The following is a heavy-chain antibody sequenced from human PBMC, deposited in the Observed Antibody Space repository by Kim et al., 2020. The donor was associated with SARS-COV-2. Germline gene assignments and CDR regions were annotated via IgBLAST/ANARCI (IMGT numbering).Heavy chain of an antibody. J-gene: IGHJ4*02. CDR2: IYYSGST. Sequence: SETLSLTCTVSGGSISSYYWSWIRQPPGKGLEWIGYIYYSGSTNYNPSLKSRVTISVDTSKNQFSLKLSSVTAADTAVYYCAREADPYNSSGYYFSLGYWGQGTLVTVSS. V-gene: IGHV4-59*13. CDR3: AREADPYNSSGYYFSLGY. CDR1: GGSISSYY. D-gene: IGHD3-22*01.